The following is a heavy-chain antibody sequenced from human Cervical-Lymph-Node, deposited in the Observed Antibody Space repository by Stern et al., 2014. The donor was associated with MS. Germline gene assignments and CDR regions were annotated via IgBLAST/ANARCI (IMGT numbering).Heavy chain of an antibody. J-gene: IGHJ3*02. CDR3: ARDAPPIAATDSFDI. D-gene: IGHD6-13*01. CDR2: IYYSGAT. CDR1: GGSISSGGYY. Sequence: VQLEESGPGLVKPSQTLSLTCTVSGGSISSGGYYWSWIRQHPGKGLEGIGHIYYSGATYLKPSRKSRVTMSIDTSKNQFSLNLSSVTTADTAVYYCARDAPPIAATDSFDIWGQGTMVTVSS. V-gene: IGHV4-31*03.